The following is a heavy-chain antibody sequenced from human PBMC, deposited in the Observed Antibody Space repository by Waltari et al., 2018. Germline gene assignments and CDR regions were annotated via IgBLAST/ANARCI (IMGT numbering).Heavy chain of an antibody. Sequence: EVQLLESGGGLVQPGGSLRLSCAASGFTFSSYAMSWVRQAPGKGLEWVSAISGSGGSTYYADSVKGRFTISRDNSKNTLYLQMNSLRAEDTAVYYCAKDPRVTYYYDSSGYYFGYWGQGTLVTVSS. J-gene: IGHJ4*02. CDR3: AKDPRVTYYYDSSGYYFGY. CDR1: GFTFSSYA. V-gene: IGHV3-23*01. CDR2: ISGSGGST. D-gene: IGHD3-22*01.